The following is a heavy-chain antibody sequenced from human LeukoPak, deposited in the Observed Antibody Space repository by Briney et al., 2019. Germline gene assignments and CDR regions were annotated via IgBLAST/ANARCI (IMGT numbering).Heavy chain of an antibody. Sequence: RGSLSLSCAASGFTFSSYSMNWVRQAPGKGLEWVSYISSSSSTIYYADSVKGRFTISRDNAKNSLYLQMNSLRAEDTAVYYCARTFEYCTNGVCYTRYYYYYYMDVWGKGTTVTVSS. V-gene: IGHV3-48*04. CDR1: GFTFSSYS. D-gene: IGHD2-8*01. CDR2: ISSSSSTI. J-gene: IGHJ6*03. CDR3: ARTFEYCTNGVCYTRYYYYYYMDV.